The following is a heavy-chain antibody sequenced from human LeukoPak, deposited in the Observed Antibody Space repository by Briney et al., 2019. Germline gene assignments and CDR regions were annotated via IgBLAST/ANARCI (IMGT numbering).Heavy chain of an antibody. CDR3: ATPSGYFYY. D-gene: IGHD1-26*01. CDR2: INPSSGDT. V-gene: IGHV1-2*06. CDR1: AYTFTDYY. Sequence: GASVKVSCKASAYTFTDYYVHWVRQAPGQGLEWMGRINPSSGDTNYAQNFQGRVTMTRDTSISTAYMELSRLRSDDTAVYYCATPSGYFYYWGQGTLVTVSS. J-gene: IGHJ4*02.